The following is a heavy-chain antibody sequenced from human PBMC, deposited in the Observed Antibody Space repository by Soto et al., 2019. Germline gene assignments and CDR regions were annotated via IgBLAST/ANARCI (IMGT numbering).Heavy chain of an antibody. CDR1: AFSLSTGGVG. CDR3: IQSRCGGDCLQSYASYYYYGMDV. CDR2: IYWDDDK. D-gene: IGHD2-21*02. J-gene: IGHJ6*02. Sequence: QITLKESGPTLVKPTQTLTLTCTFSAFSLSTGGVGVGWIRQPPGKALEWLALIYWDDDKRYSPSLRSRLTITNDTSKNQVVLTMTNMYPVDTATYYCIQSRCGGDCLQSYASYYYYGMDVWGQGTTVTVSS. V-gene: IGHV2-5*02.